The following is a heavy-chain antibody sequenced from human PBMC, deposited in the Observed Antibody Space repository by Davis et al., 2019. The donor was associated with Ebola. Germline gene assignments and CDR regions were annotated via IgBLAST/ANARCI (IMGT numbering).Heavy chain of an antibody. V-gene: IGHV3-21*01. Sequence: GESLKISCAASGFTFSSYSMNWVRQAPGKGLEWVSSISSSSSYIYYADSVKGRFTISRDNAKNSLYLQMNSLRAEDTAVYYCARDGQVPWEYSSGWYGLLGFDYWGQGTLVTVSS. D-gene: IGHD6-19*01. J-gene: IGHJ4*02. CDR2: ISSSSSYI. CDR3: ARDGQVPWEYSSGWYGLLGFDY. CDR1: GFTFSSYS.